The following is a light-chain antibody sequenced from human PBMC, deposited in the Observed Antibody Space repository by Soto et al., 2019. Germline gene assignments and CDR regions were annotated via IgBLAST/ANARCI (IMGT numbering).Light chain of an antibody. J-gene: IGLJ1*01. CDR2: DVN. CDR1: SSDVANYKY. CDR3: CSYAGTYTRV. Sequence: SALTQPRSVSGSPGQSVTMSCTRTSSDVANYKYVSWYQQHPGKAPKLMIYDVNKRPSGVPYRFSGSKSGNTASLTISGLQAEDEADYYCCSYAGTYTRVFGTGTKAPS. V-gene: IGLV2-11*01.